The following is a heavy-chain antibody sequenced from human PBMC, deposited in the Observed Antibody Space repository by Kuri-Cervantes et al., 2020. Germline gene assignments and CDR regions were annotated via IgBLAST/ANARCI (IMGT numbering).Heavy chain of an antibody. CDR3: ARAYGGYSNPSDHGMDV. CDR1: GGSISSGGYS. J-gene: IGHJ6*02. V-gene: IGHV4-61*02. CDR2: IYTSGST. Sequence: SETLSLTCAVSGGSISSGGYSWSWIRQPAGKGLEWIGRIYTSGSTNYNPSLKSRVTMSVDTSKNQFSLKLSSVTAADTAAYYCARAYGGYSNPSDHGMDVWGQGTTVTVSS. D-gene: IGHD4-11*01.